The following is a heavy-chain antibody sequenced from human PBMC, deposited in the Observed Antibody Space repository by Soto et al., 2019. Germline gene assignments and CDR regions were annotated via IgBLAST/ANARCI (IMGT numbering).Heavy chain of an antibody. CDR2: IHNMGST. CDR3: ARDPVDCYAFFDY. J-gene: IGHJ4*02. D-gene: IGHD2-21*01. V-gene: IGHV4-59*01. Sequence: QVQLQESGPGLVKPSETLSLTCTVSGDSISGYHWNWIRQPPGKGVEWIGYIHNMGSTTYNSSLKSRVTISIDTSKKQSSLKLTAVTAADTAVYYCARDPVDCYAFFDYWGQGTLVTVSS. CDR1: GDSISGYH.